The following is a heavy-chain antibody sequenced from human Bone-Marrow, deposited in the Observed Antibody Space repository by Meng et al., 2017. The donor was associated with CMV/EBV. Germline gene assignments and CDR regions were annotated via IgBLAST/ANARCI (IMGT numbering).Heavy chain of an antibody. CDR3: ARQSPTSCYLCWFDP. V-gene: IGHV4-39*01. D-gene: IGHD2-2*01. CDR1: GSSSRSSYY. CDR2: INYSGTT. J-gene: IGHJ5*02. Sequence: GSSSRSSYYWGCIRQSPGKGLEWIGSINYSGTTYYSPSLGSLVTIFVDTSKNQFSLRLNSVTAADTAVYYCARQSPTSCYLCWFDPWGQGTLVTVSS.